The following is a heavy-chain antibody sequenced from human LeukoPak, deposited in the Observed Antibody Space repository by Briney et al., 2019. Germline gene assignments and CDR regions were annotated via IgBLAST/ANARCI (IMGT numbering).Heavy chain of an antibody. CDR2: INHSGST. V-gene: IGHV4-34*01. CDR3: ARLNLDGSSWSPYYYYYMDV. D-gene: IGHD6-13*01. J-gene: IGHJ6*03. Sequence: SETLSLTCAVYGGSFSGYYWSWIRQPPGKGLEWSGEINHSGSTNYNPSLKSRGTISVDTSKNQFSLKLSSVTAADTAVYYCARLNLDGSSWSPYYYYYMDVWGKGTTVTISS. CDR1: GGSFSGYY.